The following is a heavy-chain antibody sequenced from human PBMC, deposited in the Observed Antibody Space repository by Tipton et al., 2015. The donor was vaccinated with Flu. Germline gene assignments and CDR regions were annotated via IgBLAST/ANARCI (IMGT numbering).Heavy chain of an antibody. Sequence: SLRLSCAASGFTFHRYAMNWVRQAPGKGLEWVSYISGTSANIHYADSVKGRLTVSRDNAKNSLYLQMNSLRDDDTAVYFCARGLKMVGSGWGRPIDIWGQGTTVTVSS. CDR3: ARGLKMVGSGWGRPIDI. CDR1: GFTFHRYA. CDR2: ISGTSANI. D-gene: IGHD3-16*01. V-gene: IGHV3-48*02. J-gene: IGHJ3*02.